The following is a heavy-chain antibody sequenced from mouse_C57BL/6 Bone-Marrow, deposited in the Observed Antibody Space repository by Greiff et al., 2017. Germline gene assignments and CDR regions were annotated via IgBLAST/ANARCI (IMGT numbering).Heavy chain of an antibody. J-gene: IGHJ2*01. V-gene: IGHV1-55*01. CDR1: GYTFTSYW. Sequence: QVQLQQPGAELVKPGASVKMSCKASGYTFTSYWITWVKQRPGQGLEWIGDIYPGSGSTNYNEKFKSKATLTVDTSSSTAYMQLSSLTSEDSAVYDCARSLITTVVAKDYWGQGTTLTVSS. D-gene: IGHD1-1*01. CDR2: IYPGSGST. CDR3: ARSLITTVVAKDY.